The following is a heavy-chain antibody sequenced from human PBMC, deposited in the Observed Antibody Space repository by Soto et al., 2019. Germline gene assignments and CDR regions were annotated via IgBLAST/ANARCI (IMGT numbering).Heavy chain of an antibody. CDR3: ARDLIVVVPAAIYYYYYGMDV. V-gene: IGHV1-46*01. D-gene: IGHD2-2*01. CDR2: INPSGGST. J-gene: IGHJ6*02. CDR1: GYTFTSYY. Sequence: ASVKVSCKASGYTFTSYYMHWVRQAPGQGLEWMGIINPSGGSTSYAQKFQGRVTMTRDTSTSTVYMELSSLRSEDTTVYYCARDLIVVVPAAIYYYYYGMDVWGQGTTVTVSS.